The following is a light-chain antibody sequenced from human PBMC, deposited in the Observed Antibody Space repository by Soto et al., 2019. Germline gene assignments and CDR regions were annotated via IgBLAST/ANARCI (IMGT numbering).Light chain of an antibody. V-gene: IGKV3-15*01. CDR1: QSVNSN. Sequence: EIVMTQSPATLSVSPGEGATLSCRASQSVNSNLAWYQQKPGQAPRLLIIGASSRAPGIPSGFSGSGSGTEFTLTTSSLQSEDLAVYYCQQYTNWPWTFGLGTKVEV. CDR3: QQYTNWPWT. J-gene: IGKJ1*01. CDR2: GAS.